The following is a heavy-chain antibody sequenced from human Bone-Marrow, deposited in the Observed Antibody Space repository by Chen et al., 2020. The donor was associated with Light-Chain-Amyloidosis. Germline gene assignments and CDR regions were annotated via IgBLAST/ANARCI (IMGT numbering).Heavy chain of an antibody. CDR1: GFTFSSYE. Sequence: EVQLVESGGGLVQPGGSLRLSCAASGFTFSSYEMNWVRQAPGKGLEWVSYISSSGSTIYYADSVKGRFTISRDNAKNSLYLQMNSLRAEDTAVYYCARVGSYDSSGYYFLYFDYWGQGTLVTVSS. CDR3: ARVGSYDSSGYYFLYFDY. CDR2: ISSSGSTI. J-gene: IGHJ4*02. V-gene: IGHV3-48*03. D-gene: IGHD3-22*01.